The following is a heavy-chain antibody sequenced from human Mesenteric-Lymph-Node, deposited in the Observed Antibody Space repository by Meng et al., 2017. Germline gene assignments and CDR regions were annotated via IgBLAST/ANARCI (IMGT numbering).Heavy chain of an antibody. V-gene: IGHV4-39*07. J-gene: IGHJ4*02. D-gene: IGHD3-22*01. CDR2: IYYSGST. Sequence: SETLSLTCTVSGGSISSSSYYWGWLRQPPGKGLEWIGSIYYSGSTYYNPSLKSRVTISVDTSKNQFSLKLSSVTAAATAGYYCAREGRSETDYYDSSGYYYYFDYWGQGTLVTVSS. CDR3: AREGRSETDYYDSSGYYYYFDY. CDR1: GGSISSSSYY.